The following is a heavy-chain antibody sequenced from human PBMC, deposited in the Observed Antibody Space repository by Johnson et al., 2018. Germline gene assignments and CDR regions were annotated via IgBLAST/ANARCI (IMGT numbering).Heavy chain of an antibody. D-gene: IGHD2-15*01. CDR1: GVPFTDAW. Sequence: EVQLLESGGGLVKPGESLRLSCAVSGVPFTDAWMNWVRQAPGEGLEWVGRIKSKRGGEHTYYAAPGKGRFIISRDDSENMLYLQINSLKTEDTAVYYCAVERGGCSDVTCFSFKFWGQGTLVTVSS. J-gene: IGHJ4*02. CDR3: AVERGGCSDVTCFSFKF. V-gene: IGHV3-15*07. CDR2: IKSKRGGEHT.